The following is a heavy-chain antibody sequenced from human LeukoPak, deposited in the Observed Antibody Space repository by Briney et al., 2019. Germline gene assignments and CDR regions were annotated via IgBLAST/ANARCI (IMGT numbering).Heavy chain of an antibody. D-gene: IGHD2-2*01. CDR2: ISYDGSNK. Sequence: SGGSLRLSCAASGFTFSSYAMHWVRQAPGKGLEWVAVISYDGSNKYYADSVKGRFTISRDNSKNTLYLQMNSLRAEDTAVYYCAKDVAAGYCSSTSCFYYYYAMDVWGQGTTVTVSS. V-gene: IGHV3-30-3*01. J-gene: IGHJ6*02. CDR3: AKDVAAGYCSSTSCFYYYYAMDV. CDR1: GFTFSSYA.